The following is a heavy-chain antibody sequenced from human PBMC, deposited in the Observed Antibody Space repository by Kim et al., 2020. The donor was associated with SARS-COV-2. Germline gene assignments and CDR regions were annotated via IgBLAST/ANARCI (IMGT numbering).Heavy chain of an antibody. Sequence: GGSLRLSCAASGFTFSDYYMSWIRQAPGKGLEWVSYISSSGSTIYYADSVKGRFTISRDNAKNSLYLQMNSLRAEDTAVYYCARSRITMIVVVNPRPDYWGQRTLITVSS. CDR3: ARSRITMIVVVNPRPDY. V-gene: IGHV3-11*01. J-gene: IGHJ4*02. D-gene: IGHD3-22*01. CDR2: ISSSGSTI. CDR1: GFTFSDYY.